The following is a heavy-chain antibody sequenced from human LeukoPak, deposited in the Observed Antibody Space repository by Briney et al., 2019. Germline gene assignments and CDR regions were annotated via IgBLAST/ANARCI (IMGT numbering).Heavy chain of an antibody. V-gene: IGHV3-20*04. Sequence: GGSLRLSCATSGFTFDDYGASWVRQAPGKGLEWVSGIDWHGVSTHYADSVKGRFTISRDNSKNTLFLQMNSLRAEDTAVYYCAKDRTIGGQGTLVTVSS. CDR1: GFTFDDYG. CDR2: IDWHGVST. J-gene: IGHJ4*02. CDR3: AKDRTI.